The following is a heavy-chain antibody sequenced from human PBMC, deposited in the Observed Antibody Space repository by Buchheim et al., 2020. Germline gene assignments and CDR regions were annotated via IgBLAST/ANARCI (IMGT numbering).Heavy chain of an antibody. CDR2: IHHTGST. V-gene: IGHV4-4*02. CDR3: AGSIVGAAALDY. Sequence: QVQLQESGPGLVKPSGTLSLTCAVSGGSLTSGDWWTWVRQPPGKGLEWIGEIHHTGSTNYNPSLKSRVTISVDMSKNHFSLKLSSVTAADTAVHYCAGSIVGAAALDYWGQGTL. D-gene: IGHD1-26*01. J-gene: IGHJ4*02. CDR1: GGSLTSGDW.